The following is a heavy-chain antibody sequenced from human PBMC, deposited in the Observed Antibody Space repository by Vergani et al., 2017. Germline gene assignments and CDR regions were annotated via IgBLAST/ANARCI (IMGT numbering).Heavy chain of an antibody. CDR3: VKDAGSYENFFDS. D-gene: IGHD1-26*01. J-gene: IGHJ4*02. Sequence: EVQLVESGGAVVRPGGSLRLSCEASGFTFDFYGFSWVRQAPGKGLEWVSGLNWNGDDTGHADSVRGRFTVSRDNAKKSLYLQMNSLRVEDTAMYYCVKDAGSYENFFDSWGQGTLVTVSS. V-gene: IGHV3-20*04. CDR1: GFTFDFYG. CDR2: LNWNGDDT.